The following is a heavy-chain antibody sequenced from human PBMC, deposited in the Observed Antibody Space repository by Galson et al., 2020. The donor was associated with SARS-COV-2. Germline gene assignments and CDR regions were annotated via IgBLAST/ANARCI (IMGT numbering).Heavy chain of an antibody. J-gene: IGHJ3*02. Sequence: ASVTVSCNLSGHTLTELSMHWVRQAPGKGLEWLGSFDPQDGETIYAQKFQGRVTMTEDTSTETAYLELSSLRSDDTAVYYCATWGVVVITYAFDIWGQGTMVTVSS. CDR2: FDPQDGET. D-gene: IGHD3-22*01. CDR3: ATWGVVVITYAFDI. CDR1: GHTLTELS. V-gene: IGHV1-24*01.